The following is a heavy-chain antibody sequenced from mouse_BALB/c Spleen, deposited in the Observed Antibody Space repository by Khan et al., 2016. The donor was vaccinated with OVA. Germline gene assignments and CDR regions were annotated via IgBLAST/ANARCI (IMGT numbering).Heavy chain of an antibody. V-gene: IGHV5-9-3*01. CDR2: ISSGGSYT. J-gene: IGHJ1*01. CDR1: GFTFSSYA. CDR3: ARIPFGSRTGWYFDV. Sequence: EVELVESGGGLVKPGGSLKLSCAASGFTFSSYAMSWVRQTPEKRLEWVATISSGGSYTYYPDSVKGRFTISRDNAKNTLYLQMSSLRSEDTAMYYCARIPFGSRTGWYFDVWGAGTTVTVSS. D-gene: IGHD1-1*01.